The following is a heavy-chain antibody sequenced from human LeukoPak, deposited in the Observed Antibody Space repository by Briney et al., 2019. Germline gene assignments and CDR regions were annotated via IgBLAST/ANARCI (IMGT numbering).Heavy chain of an antibody. Sequence: GASVKVSCKASGYTFTGYYMHWVRQAPGQGLEWMGWINSNNGDTNYAQKFQGRVTMTRDTSISTAYMELSGLRSDDTAVYYCARGVAGVYFYYYMDVWGKGTTVTVSS. CDR1: GYTFTGYY. J-gene: IGHJ6*03. CDR2: INSNNGDT. CDR3: ARGVAGVYFYYYMDV. V-gene: IGHV1-2*02. D-gene: IGHD1-14*01.